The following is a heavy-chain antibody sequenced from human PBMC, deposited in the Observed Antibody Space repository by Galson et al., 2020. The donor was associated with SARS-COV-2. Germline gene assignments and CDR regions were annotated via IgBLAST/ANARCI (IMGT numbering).Heavy chain of an antibody. Sequence: GESLKISCKGSGYSFTSYWIIWVRQMPGKGLEWMGRIDPSDSYTKYSPSFQGHVTISADKSINTAYVQWSSLQASDTAMYYCARHNIGYLQQWGQGTLVTVSS. D-gene: IGHD1-20*01. CDR1: GYSFTSYW. CDR3: ARHNIGYLQQ. J-gene: IGHJ1*01. CDR2: IDPSDSYT. V-gene: IGHV5-10-1*01.